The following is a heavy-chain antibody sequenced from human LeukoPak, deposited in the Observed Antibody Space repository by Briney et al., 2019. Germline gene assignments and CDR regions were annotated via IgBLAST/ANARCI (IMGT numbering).Heavy chain of an antibody. CDR1: GFTFSSYS. D-gene: IGHD6-13*01. V-gene: IGHV3-21*01. CDR3: ARAMQQPINPDAFDI. J-gene: IGHJ3*02. Sequence: GGSLRLSCAASGFTFSSYSMNWVRQAPGKGLEWVSSISSSSSYIYYADSVKGRFTISRDNAKNSLYLQMNSLRAEDTAVYYCARAMQQPINPDAFDIWGQGTMVTVSS. CDR2: ISSSSSYI.